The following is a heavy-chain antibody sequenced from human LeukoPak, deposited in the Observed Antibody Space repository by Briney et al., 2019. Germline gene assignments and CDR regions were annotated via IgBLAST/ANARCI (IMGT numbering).Heavy chain of an antibody. Sequence: GGSLRLSCAASGFTFSSYAMSWVRQAPGKGLEWVSAISGSGGSTYYADSVKGRFTISRDNAKNSLYLQMNSLRAEDTAVYYCARDRTTVTKVPARYFDYWGQGTLVTVSS. CDR2: ISGSGGST. D-gene: IGHD4-17*01. CDR1: GFTFSSYA. CDR3: ARDRTTVTKVPARYFDY. J-gene: IGHJ4*02. V-gene: IGHV3-23*01.